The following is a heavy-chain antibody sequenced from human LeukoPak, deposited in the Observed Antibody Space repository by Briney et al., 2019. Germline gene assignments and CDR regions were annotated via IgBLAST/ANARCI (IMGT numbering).Heavy chain of an antibody. CDR3: ARVSQVGISPYYYYGMDV. CDR2: IYYSGST. Sequence: SGTLSLSSTVSGGSISSGYWSWIRQPPGKGLEWIGHIYYSGSTNYNPSLKSRVTISVDTSRIQFSLKVTSVTAADTAVYYCARVSQVGISPYYYYGMDVWGQGTTVTVSS. D-gene: IGHD1-26*01. J-gene: IGHJ6*02. CDR1: GGSISSGY. V-gene: IGHV4-59*01.